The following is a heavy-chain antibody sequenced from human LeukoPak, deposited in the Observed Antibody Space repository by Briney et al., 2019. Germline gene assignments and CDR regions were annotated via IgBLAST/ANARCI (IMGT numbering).Heavy chain of an antibody. CDR2: FDPEDGET. CDR1: GYTLTELS. D-gene: IGHD5-12*01. J-gene: IGHJ4*02. CDR3: ATSRWLRRPDFDY. Sequence: VKVSCKVSGYTLTELSMHWVRQAPGKGLEWMGGFDPEDGETIYAQKFQGRVTVTEDTSTDTAYMELSSLRSEDTAVYYCATSRWLRRPDFDYWGQGTLVTVSS. V-gene: IGHV1-24*01.